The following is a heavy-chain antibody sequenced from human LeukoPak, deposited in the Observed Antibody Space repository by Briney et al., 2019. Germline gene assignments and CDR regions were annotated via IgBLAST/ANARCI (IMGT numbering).Heavy chain of an antibody. Sequence: ASVKVSCKASGYTFTSYGISWVRQAPGQGLEWMGWISAYNGNTNYAQKLQGRVTMTTDTSTSTAYMELSSLRSEDTAVYYCATPYYYDSSGYKNPDAFDIWGQGTMVTVSS. CDR2: ISAYNGNT. J-gene: IGHJ3*02. CDR1: GYTFTSYG. V-gene: IGHV1-18*01. D-gene: IGHD3-22*01. CDR3: ATPYYYDSSGYKNPDAFDI.